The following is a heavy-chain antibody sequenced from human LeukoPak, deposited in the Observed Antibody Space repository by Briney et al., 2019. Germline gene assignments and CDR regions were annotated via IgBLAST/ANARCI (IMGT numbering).Heavy chain of an antibody. D-gene: IGHD6-25*01. CDR2: ISSSSSYT. J-gene: IGHJ4*02. Sequence: KPGGFLRLSCVVSGIPFSDYYMNWIRQAPGKGLEWISYISSSSSYTDYADSVKGRFTISRDNAKSALYLQLNSLRFEDTAVYYCAAGTAADFWGQGTLVTVSS. V-gene: IGHV3-11*03. CDR3: AAGTAADF. CDR1: GIPFSDYY.